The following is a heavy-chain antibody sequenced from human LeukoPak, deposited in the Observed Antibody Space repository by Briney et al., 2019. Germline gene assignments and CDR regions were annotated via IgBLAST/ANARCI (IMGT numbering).Heavy chain of an antibody. CDR1: GGSISSYY. Sequence: SSETLSLTCTVSGGSISSYYWSWIRQPPGKGLEWIGYIYYSGSTNYNTSLKSRVTISVDTSKNQFSLKLSSVTAAHTAVYYCAVAAAGTLFDPWGQGTLVTVSS. D-gene: IGHD6-13*01. CDR3: AVAAAGTLFDP. J-gene: IGHJ5*02. V-gene: IGHV4-59*01. CDR2: IYYSGST.